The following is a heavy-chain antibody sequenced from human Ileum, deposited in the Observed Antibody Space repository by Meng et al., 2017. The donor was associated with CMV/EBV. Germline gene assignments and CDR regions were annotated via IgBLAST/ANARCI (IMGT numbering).Heavy chain of an antibody. Sequence: EVVRGESGGGLVKPGGSLSLSCAASGFIFSSYWIHWVRQVSGKGLVWVSHISDDGTTTTYADSVKGRFTISRDNAKNTLYLEMNSLRAEDTAVYYCARATRAKWPYFDYWGQGTLVTVSS. CDR1: GFIFSSYW. V-gene: IGHV3-74*02. CDR2: ISDDGTTT. D-gene: IGHD5-12*01. CDR3: ARATRAKWPYFDY. J-gene: IGHJ4*02.